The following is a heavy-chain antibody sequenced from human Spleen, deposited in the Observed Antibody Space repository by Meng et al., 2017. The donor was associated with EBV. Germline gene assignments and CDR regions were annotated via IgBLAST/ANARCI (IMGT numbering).Heavy chain of an antibody. D-gene: IGHD3-10*01. CDR3: ARGWFGDHYFDY. J-gene: IGHJ4*02. V-gene: IGHV4-30-4*01. CDR2: ISYSGGT. Sequence: QVQLQESGPGQVXPXXXXXLICAVSGGSISSGGQDWTWIRQPPGKGLEWIGYISYSGGTYYNPSLESRVTISIDASKSPFSLKLTSVTAADTAVYYCARGWFGDHYFDYWGQGALVTVSS. CDR1: GGSISSGGQD.